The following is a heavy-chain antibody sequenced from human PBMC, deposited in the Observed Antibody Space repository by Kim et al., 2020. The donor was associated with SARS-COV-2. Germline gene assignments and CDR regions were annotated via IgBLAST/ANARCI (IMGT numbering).Heavy chain of an antibody. CDR2: INPNSGGT. D-gene: IGHD7-27*01. Sequence: ASVKVSCKASGYTFTGYYIHWVRQAPGQGLEWMGWINPNSGGTNYAQKFQGRVTMTRDTSISTAYMELTRLRSDDTAVYYCVRDNWGSPCWGQGALVTVSS. CDR3: VRDNWGSPC. J-gene: IGHJ4*02. V-gene: IGHV1-2*02. CDR1: GYTFTGYY.